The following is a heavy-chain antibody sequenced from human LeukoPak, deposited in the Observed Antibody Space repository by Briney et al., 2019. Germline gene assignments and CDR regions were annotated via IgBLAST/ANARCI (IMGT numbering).Heavy chain of an antibody. CDR3: AKRAAFGSGNYYTQPWYLDY. V-gene: IGHV3-30*18. D-gene: IGHD3-10*01. CDR1: GVRFSDYG. CDR2: IPYNGETK. Sequence: GVSVRLFCTACGVRFSDYGRKWVRQAPGKGLEWVAVIPYNGETKYYADSVKGRFAISRDNSKSTLYLQMDSLRADDTAVYYCAKRAAFGSGNYYTQPWYLDYWGQGTLVAVSS. J-gene: IGHJ4*02.